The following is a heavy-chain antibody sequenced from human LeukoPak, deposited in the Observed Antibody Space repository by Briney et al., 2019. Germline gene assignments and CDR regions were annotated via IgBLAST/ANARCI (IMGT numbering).Heavy chain of an antibody. J-gene: IGHJ4*02. CDR3: ARHRVYYGSASTFYY. D-gene: IGHD3-10*01. V-gene: IGHV3-33*01. CDR1: GFTFSSYG. CDR2: IWYDGSNK. Sequence: GGSLRLSCAASGFTFSSYGMHWVRQAPGKGLEWVAVIWYDGSNKYYADSVKGRFTISRDNSKNTLYLQMNSLRAEDTAVYYCARHRVYYGSASTFYYWGQGTLVTVSS.